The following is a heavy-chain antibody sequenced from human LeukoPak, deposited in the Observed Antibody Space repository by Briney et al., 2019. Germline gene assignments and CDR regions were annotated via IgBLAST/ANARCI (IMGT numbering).Heavy chain of an antibody. V-gene: IGHV4-4*07. J-gene: IGHJ4*02. CDR3: ARVRLGRGLDY. CDR2: IHTSGST. CDR1: GGSISSYY. D-gene: IGHD6-19*01. Sequence: PSETLSLTCTVSGGSISSYYWSWIRQPPGKGLEWIGRIHTSGSTYYSPSLKSRVTMSVDTSTNQFSLKLSSVTAADTAMYYCARVRLGRGLDYWGQGTLVTVSS.